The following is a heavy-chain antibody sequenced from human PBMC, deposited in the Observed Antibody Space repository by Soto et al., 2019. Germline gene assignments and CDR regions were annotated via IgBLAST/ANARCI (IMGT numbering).Heavy chain of an antibody. CDR3: ARGKDSTLMTLDV. CDR1: GGSISGYY. CDR2: IYYSGST. D-gene: IGHD3-22*01. V-gene: IGHV4-59*01. Sequence: SETLSLTCTVSGGSISGYYWSWIRQPPGKGLEYIGYIYYSGSTNYNPSLKSRVNISVDTSKNQFSLKLTSVTTADTAVYYCARGKDSTLMTLDVWGRGSTVSVSS. J-gene: IGHJ6*02.